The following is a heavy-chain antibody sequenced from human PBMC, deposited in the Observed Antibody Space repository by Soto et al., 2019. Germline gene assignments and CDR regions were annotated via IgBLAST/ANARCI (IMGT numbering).Heavy chain of an antibody. CDR3: ARTSLYSGSPGGETWFDP. Sequence: GELLKISCNGAGDRFAGYGSSWVRQMTGKGLEWMGRINPSDSYTDYSPSFQGHVTISTDKSISTAYLQWSSLKASDTAMYYCARTSLYSGSPGGETWFDPWGQRTLVSVSS. CDR1: GDRFAGYG. J-gene: IGHJ5*02. D-gene: IGHD1-26*01. V-gene: IGHV5-10-1*01. CDR2: INPSDSYT.